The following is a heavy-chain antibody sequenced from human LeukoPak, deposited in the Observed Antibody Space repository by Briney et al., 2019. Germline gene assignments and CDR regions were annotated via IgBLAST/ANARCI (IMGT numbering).Heavy chain of an antibody. J-gene: IGHJ5*02. D-gene: IGHD6-6*01. CDR2: IYYSGRT. CDR3: ARLSSLANIAARGRTWLDP. Sequence: PSETLSLTCSVSGGSISSYYWSWIRQPPGKGLEWIGYIYYSGRTNYNPSLKSRVTISVDTSKNQFSLKLSSVTAADTAVYYCARLSSLANIAARGRTWLDPWGQGSLVTVSS. CDR1: GGSISSYY. V-gene: IGHV4-59*01.